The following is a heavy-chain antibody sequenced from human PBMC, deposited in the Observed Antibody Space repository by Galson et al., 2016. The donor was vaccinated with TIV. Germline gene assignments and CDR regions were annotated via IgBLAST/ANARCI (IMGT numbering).Heavy chain of an antibody. CDR3: ARDRIIDATYYYYYSGMDV. V-gene: IGHV3-66*02. CDR1: GLSVNINY. CDR2: ISDGGTT. J-gene: IGHJ6*02. D-gene: IGHD2-15*01. Sequence: SLRLSCAASGLSVNINYLTWVRQAPGKGLEWVSLISDGGTTYYPDSVKGRFTISRDNSRNTLYLHMDGLRAEDTAIYYCARDRIIDATYYYYYSGMDVWGQGTTVTVSS.